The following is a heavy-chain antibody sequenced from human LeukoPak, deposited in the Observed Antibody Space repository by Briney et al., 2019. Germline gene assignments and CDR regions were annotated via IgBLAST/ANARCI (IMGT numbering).Heavy chain of an antibody. CDR1: GGPISSSNYY. D-gene: IGHD3-3*01. CDR2: IYYSGST. CDR3: ARGRGHDFWSGYYIFGLRFDY. Sequence: PSETLSLTCTVSGGPISSSNYYWGWIRQPPGKGLEWIGSIYYSGSTYYSPSLKSRVTISVDTSKNQFSLKLSSVTAADTAVYYCARGRGHDFWSGYYIFGLRFDYWGQGTLVTVSS. J-gene: IGHJ4*02. V-gene: IGHV4-39*07.